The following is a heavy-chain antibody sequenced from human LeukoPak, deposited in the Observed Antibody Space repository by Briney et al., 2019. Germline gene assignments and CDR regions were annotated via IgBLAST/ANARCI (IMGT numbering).Heavy chain of an antibody. CDR2: IYYSGST. Sequence: SETLSLTCTVSGGSISSYYWSWIRQPPGKGLEWIGYIYYSGSTNYNPSLKSRVTISVDTSKNQFSLELSSVTAADTAVYYCARVGLEPPIWFDPWGQGTLVTVSS. V-gene: IGHV4-59*01. CDR3: ARVGLEPPIWFDP. J-gene: IGHJ5*02. D-gene: IGHD1-1*01. CDR1: GGSISSYY.